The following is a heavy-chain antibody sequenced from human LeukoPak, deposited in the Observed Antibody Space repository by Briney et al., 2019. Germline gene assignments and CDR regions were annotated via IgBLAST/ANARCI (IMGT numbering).Heavy chain of an antibody. D-gene: IGHD3-10*01. Sequence: APVKVSCRASGGTFSSYAISWVRQAPGQGLEWMGWISAYNGNTNYAQKLQGRVTVTADTSTSTAYMELRSLTSDDTAVYYCARVEEVRGGITSFDYWGQGTLVTVSS. J-gene: IGHJ4*02. CDR2: ISAYNGNT. V-gene: IGHV1-18*01. CDR1: GGTFSSYA. CDR3: ARVEEVRGGITSFDY.